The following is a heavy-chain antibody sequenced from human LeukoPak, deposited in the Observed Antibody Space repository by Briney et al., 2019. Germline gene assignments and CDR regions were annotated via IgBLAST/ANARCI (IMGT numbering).Heavy chain of an antibody. D-gene: IGHD2-2*02. V-gene: IGHV1-2*02. CDR1: GYTFNGYY. CDR3: VRDGHRLYDYYYYYMDV. CDR2: LNPDSAGT. Sequence: GASVKVSCKASGYTFNGYYMHWVRQAPGQGLEWMGWLNPDSAGTNYAQRFQGRVTMTRDPSISTAYMELRSLRSDDTAVYFCVRDGHRLYDYYYYYMDVWGKGTTVTVSS. J-gene: IGHJ6*03.